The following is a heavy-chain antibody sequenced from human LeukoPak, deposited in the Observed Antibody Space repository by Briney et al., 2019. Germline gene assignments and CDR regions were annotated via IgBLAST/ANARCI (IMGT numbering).Heavy chain of an antibody. J-gene: IGHJ4*02. D-gene: IGHD2-2*02. Sequence: GGSMRLSCAAYRFTFSSYAISCARQAPGKGLEWVSAISGSGGSTYYADTVKGRFTISRDNSKNTLYLQMNSLRAEDTAVYYCAKDLRYRYFDYWGQGTLVTVSS. V-gene: IGHV3-23*01. CDR1: RFTFSSYA. CDR3: AKDLRYRYFDY. CDR2: ISGSGGST.